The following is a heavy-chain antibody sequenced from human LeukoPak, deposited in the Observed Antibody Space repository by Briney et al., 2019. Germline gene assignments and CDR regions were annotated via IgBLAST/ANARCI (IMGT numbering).Heavy chain of an antibody. CDR1: GFTFSSYA. Sequence: GGSLRLSCAASGFTFSSYAMHWVRQAPGKGLEWVAVISYDGSNKYYADSVKGRFTISRDNSKNTLYLQMNSLRAEDTAVYYCARDRGYFDYWGQGTLVTVSS. J-gene: IGHJ4*02. V-gene: IGHV3-30*01. CDR3: ARDRGYFDY. D-gene: IGHD3-10*01. CDR2: ISYDGSNK.